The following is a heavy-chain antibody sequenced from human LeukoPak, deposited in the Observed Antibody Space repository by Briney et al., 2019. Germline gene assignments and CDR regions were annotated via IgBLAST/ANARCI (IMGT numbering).Heavy chain of an antibody. CDR1: RFTFSTYW. CDR3: VGSSDWWGFYY. V-gene: IGHV3-74*01. Sequence: QPGGSLRLSCAASRFTFSTYWMHWVRQAPGKGLVWVSRINSDGSSTSYADSVKGRFTFSRDNAKNTLYLQMNSLRAEDTAVYYCVGSSDWWGFYYWGQGTLVTVSS. CDR2: INSDGSST. D-gene: IGHD6-19*01. J-gene: IGHJ4*02.